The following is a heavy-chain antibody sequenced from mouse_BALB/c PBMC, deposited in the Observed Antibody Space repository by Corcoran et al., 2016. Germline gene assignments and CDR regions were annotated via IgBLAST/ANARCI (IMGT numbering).Heavy chain of an antibody. CDR1: GYTFTDYI. CDR2: IYPYNGGT. D-gene: IGHD2-4*01. Sequence: EVQLQQSGPELVKPGASVKISCKASGYTFTDYIMHWVKQSHGKSLEWIGYIYPYNGGTGYNQKFKSKATLTVDNSSSTAYMELRSLTSEDSAVYYCARGGLRHSGYFDYWGQGTTLTVSS. CDR3: ARGGLRHSGYFDY. V-gene: IGHV1S29*02. J-gene: IGHJ2*01.